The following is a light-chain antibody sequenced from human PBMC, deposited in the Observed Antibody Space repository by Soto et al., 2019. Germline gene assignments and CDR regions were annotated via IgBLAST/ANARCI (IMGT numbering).Light chain of an antibody. Sequence: QTVVTQETSLSVSPGGTVTLTCALSSGSVSTSYYPSWYQQTPGQAPRTLIYSTNTRSSGVPDRFSGSILGNKAALTIAGAQADDESDYYCVLYVGSGIWVFGGGTQLTVL. CDR2: STN. CDR3: VLYVGSGIWV. CDR1: SGSVSTSYY. J-gene: IGLJ3*02. V-gene: IGLV8-61*01.